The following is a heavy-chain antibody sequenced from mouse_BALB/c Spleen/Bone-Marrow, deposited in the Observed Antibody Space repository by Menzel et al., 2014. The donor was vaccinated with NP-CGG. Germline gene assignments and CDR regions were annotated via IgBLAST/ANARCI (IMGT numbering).Heavy chain of an antibody. CDR3: ARNYGYGKSFAY. D-gene: IGHD2-2*01. Sequence: EVKLMESGAELVKPGASVKLSCTASGFNIKDTYMHWVKQRPEQGLEWIGRIDPANGNTKYDPKFQGKATITADTSSNTAYLQLSSLTSEDTAVYYCARNYGYGKSFAYWGQGTLVTGSA. CDR1: GFNIKDTY. J-gene: IGHJ3*01. CDR2: IDPANGNT. V-gene: IGHV14-3*02.